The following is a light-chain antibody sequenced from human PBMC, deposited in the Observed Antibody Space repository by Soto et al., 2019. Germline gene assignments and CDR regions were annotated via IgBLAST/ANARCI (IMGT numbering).Light chain of an antibody. Sequence: QSVLTQPPSASGTPGQRVTISCSGSSSNIGSNYVYCYQQVPGTTPRILMHSASQRPSVVLDGFSGSKTCTSASRAISGLRYADEAAYYCGAWDDNLNGLVFGGGTKVTVL. CDR2: SAS. CDR3: GAWDDNLNGLV. CDR1: SSNIGSNY. V-gene: IGLV1-47*02. J-gene: IGLJ2*01.